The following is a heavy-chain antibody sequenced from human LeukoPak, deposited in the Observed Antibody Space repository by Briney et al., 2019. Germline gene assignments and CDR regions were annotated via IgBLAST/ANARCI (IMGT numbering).Heavy chain of an antibody. CDR2: INPNSGGT. D-gene: IGHD6-19*01. CDR1: GYTFTDYY. V-gene: IGHV1-2*02. Sequence: GASVKVSCKASGYTFTDYYIHWVRQAPGQGLEWMGWINPNSGGTNYAQKFQGRVTMTRDTSISAAYMDLSSLRSDDTAVYYCARHRSSGRDFDYWGHGTLVTVSS. J-gene: IGHJ4*01. CDR3: ARHRSSGRDFDY.